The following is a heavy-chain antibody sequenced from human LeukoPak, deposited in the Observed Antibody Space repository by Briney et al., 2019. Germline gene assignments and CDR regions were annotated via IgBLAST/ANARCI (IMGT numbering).Heavy chain of an antibody. J-gene: IGHJ4*02. CDR2: IIPMFGAV. D-gene: IGHD3-22*01. V-gene: IGHV1-69*06. CDR3: VRDYDISGPQKNFFDY. CDR1: GGTFSSYV. Sequence: SVKVSCKASGGTFSSYVISWVRQAPGQGLQWRGGIIPMFGAVNYAQKFQSRVTITADKSSGTAYMELSSLRSEDTAVYYCVRDYDISGPQKNFFDYWGQGTLVTASS.